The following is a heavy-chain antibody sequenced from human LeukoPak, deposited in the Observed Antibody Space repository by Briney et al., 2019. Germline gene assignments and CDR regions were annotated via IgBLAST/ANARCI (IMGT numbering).Heavy chain of an antibody. D-gene: IGHD3-10*01. V-gene: IGHV3-74*03. CDR3: ARGGVGSFDL. Sequence: TSETLSLTCTVSGGSISSYYWSWIRQPPGKGLVWVSRIHSDGRDTTYAESVKGRFTISRDNARNTLSLEMNSLNVDDTAVYFCARGGVGSFDLWGQGTLVTVSS. CDR2: IHSDGRDT. CDR1: GGSISSYY. J-gene: IGHJ4*02.